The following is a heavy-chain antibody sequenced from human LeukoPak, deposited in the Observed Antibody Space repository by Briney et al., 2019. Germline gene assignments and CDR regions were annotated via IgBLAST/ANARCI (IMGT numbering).Heavy chain of an antibody. Sequence: GGSLRLSCAASGFTFSSYAMSWVRQAPGKGLEWVAFIRYDGSKKYYTDSVKGRFTISRDNSKNTLYLQMNSLSAEDTAFYYCAKEELRRITMWGYMDVWGKGTTVTISS. D-gene: IGHD3-10*02. CDR2: IRYDGSKK. CDR1: GFTFSSYA. CDR3: AKEELRRITMWGYMDV. V-gene: IGHV3-30*02. J-gene: IGHJ6*03.